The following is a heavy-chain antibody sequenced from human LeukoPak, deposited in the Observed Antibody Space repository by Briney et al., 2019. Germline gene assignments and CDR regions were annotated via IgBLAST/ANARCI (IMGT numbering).Heavy chain of an antibody. D-gene: IGHD1-7*01. V-gene: IGHV3-74*01. CDR2: INNDGSSV. CDR1: GFMFSYDW. J-gene: IGHJ4*02. CDR3: VTNPIGGTNY. Sequence: GGSLRLSCAASGFMFSYDWMHWARHTSGKGLMWVSRINNDGSSVSYEDSVKGRFSISRDNAKNTLYLQMISLRDEDTGVYYCVTNPIGGTNYWGQGTLVTVSS.